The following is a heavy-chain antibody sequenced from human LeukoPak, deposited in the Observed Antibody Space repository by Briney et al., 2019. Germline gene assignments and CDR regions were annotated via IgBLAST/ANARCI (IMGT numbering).Heavy chain of an antibody. V-gene: IGHV3-74*03. CDR2: INSVGSST. D-gene: IGHD3-22*01. CDR3: TRDPDLSGYSFFDD. CDR1: GFTFSINW. Sequence: GGSLRLSCAASGFTFSINWVHWVRQAPGKGLVWVSRINSVGSSTTYADFVKGRFTISRDNALNTLYLQMNSLRADDTAVYYCTRDPDLSGYSFFDDWGQETLVTVSS. J-gene: IGHJ4*02.